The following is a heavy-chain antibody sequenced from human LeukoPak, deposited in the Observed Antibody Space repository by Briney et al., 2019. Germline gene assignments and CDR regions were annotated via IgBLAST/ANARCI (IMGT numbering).Heavy chain of an antibody. D-gene: IGHD4-17*01. CDR1: GYTFTGYY. CDR2: INPNSGGT. J-gene: IGHJ3*02. CDR3: ARAGEAGAFDI. Sequence: ASVKVSCKASGYTFTGYYMHWVRQAPGQWLEWMAWINPNSGGTNYAQKSQGRVTMTRDTSISTAYMELSRVRADDTAVYYCARAGEAGAFDIWGQGTMVTVSS. V-gene: IGHV1-2*02.